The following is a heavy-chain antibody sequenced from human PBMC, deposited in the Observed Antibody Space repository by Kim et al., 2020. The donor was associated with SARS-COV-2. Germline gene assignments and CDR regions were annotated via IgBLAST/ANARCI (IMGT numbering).Heavy chain of an antibody. D-gene: IGHD3-10*01. CDR1: GGSFSGYY. J-gene: IGHJ5*02. CDR3: ARGSRLWFGELFRWGWFDP. CDR2: INHSGST. V-gene: IGHV4-34*01. Sequence: SETLSLTCAVYGGSFSGYYWSWIRQPPGKGLEWIGEINHSGSTNYNPSLKSRVTISVDTSKNQFSLKLSSVTAADTAVYYCARGSRLWFGELFRWGWFDPWGQGTLVTVSS.